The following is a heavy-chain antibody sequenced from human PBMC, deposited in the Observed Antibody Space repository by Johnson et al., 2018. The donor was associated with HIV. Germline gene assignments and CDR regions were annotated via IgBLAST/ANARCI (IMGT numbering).Heavy chain of an antibody. CDR3: ARDNEVTNAFDI. CDR2: IRYDGSNK. J-gene: IGHJ3*02. D-gene: IGHD4-11*01. Sequence: QVQLVESGGGVVQPGGSLRLSCAASGFTFSSYGMHWVRQAPGTGLEWVAFIRYDGSNKYYADSVKGRFTISRDNSKKTLYLRMNSLRAEDTAVYYCARDNEVTNAFDIWGQGTMVTVSS. V-gene: IGHV3-30*02. CDR1: GFTFSSYG.